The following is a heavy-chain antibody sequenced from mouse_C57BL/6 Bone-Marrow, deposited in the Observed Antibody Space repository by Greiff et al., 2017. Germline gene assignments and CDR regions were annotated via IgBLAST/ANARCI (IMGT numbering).Heavy chain of an antibody. Sequence: EVMLVESGGGLVKPGGSLKLSCAASGFTFSSYAMSWVRQTPEKRLEWVATISDGGSYTYYPDNVKGRFTISRDNAKNNLYLQMSHLKSEDTAMYYCARGRDWDVWFAYWGQGTLVTVSA. V-gene: IGHV5-4*03. J-gene: IGHJ3*01. CDR2: ISDGGSYT. D-gene: IGHD4-1*01. CDR1: GFTFSSYA. CDR3: ARGRDWDVWFAY.